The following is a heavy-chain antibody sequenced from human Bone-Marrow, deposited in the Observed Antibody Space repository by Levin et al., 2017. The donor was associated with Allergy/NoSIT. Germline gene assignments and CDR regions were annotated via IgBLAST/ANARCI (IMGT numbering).Heavy chain of an antibody. CDR2: ISSSDTTK. D-gene: IGHD1-1*01. V-gene: IGHV3-11*01. CDR3: AGPATTGRAHYDY. J-gene: IGHJ4*02. CDR1: GFTFSDYY. Sequence: GGSLRLSCAASGFTFSDYYMTWIRQAPGKGLEWVSYISSSDTTKYYADSVKGRFTISRDNAKHSLFLQMNSLRAEDTAVYYCAGPATTGRAHYDYWGQGTLVTVSS.